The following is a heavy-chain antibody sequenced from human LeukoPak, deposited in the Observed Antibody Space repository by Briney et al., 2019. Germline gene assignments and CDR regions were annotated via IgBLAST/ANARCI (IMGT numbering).Heavy chain of an antibody. Sequence: GESLKISCKGSGYRFTSYWIGWVRQMPGKGLEWMGIIYPGGSDTRYSPSFQGQVTISADKSISTAYLQWSSLKASDTAMYYCARMEGGSSWPTEYYYYGMDVWGQGTTVTVSS. CDR1: GYRFTSYW. J-gene: IGHJ6*02. CDR2: IYPGGSDT. CDR3: ARMEGGSSWPTEYYYYGMDV. V-gene: IGHV5-51*01. D-gene: IGHD6-13*01.